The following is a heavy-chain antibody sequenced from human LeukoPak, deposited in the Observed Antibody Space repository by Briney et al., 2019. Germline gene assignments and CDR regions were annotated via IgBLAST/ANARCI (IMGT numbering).Heavy chain of an antibody. CDR1: GGSISSYY. Sequence: SETLSLTCSVPGGSISSYYWSWIRQPAGKGLEWIGRIYTSGSTNYNPSLKSRVTMSVDTSKNQFSLKLSSVTAADTAVYYCARDRGSYYDSSGYYRSYFDYWGQGTLVTVSS. CDR2: IYTSGST. D-gene: IGHD3-22*01. CDR3: ARDRGSYYDSSGYYRSYFDY. V-gene: IGHV4-4*07. J-gene: IGHJ4*02.